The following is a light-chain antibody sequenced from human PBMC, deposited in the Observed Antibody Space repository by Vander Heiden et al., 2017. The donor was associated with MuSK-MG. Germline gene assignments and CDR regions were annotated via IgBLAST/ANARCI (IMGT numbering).Light chain of an antibody. J-gene: IGKJ1*01. CDR1: QRINSY. CDR2: ASS. V-gene: IGKV1-39*01. Sequence: DIQTTQSPSSLSASVADRVTITCRASQRINSYLNWYHQKVGGAPKLLIYASSTLQSGVPSRFSGSGSGTDFTLTISSLQLEDFGTYYCQQSYSTPWTFGQGTQVEIK. CDR3: QQSYSTPWT.